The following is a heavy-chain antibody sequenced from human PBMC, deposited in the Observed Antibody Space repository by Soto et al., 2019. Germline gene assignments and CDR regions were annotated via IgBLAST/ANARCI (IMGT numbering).Heavy chain of an antibody. D-gene: IGHD1-26*01. CDR1: GGSISSYY. Sequence: PSETLSLTCTVSGGSISSYYWSWIRQPPGKGLEWIGYIYYSGSTNYNPSLKSRVTISVDTSKNQFSLKLSSVTAADTAVYYCARDGRENYYYYGMDVWGQGTTVTVSS. V-gene: IGHV4-59*01. CDR3: ARDGRENYYYYGMDV. CDR2: IYYSGST. J-gene: IGHJ6*02.